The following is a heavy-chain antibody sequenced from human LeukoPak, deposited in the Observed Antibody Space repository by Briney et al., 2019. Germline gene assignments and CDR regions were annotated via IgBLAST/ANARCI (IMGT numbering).Heavy chain of an antibody. V-gene: IGHV3-7*02. Sequence: GGSLRLSCAASGFTFRSYWMSWVRQAPGKGLEWVANIKEDGTEKYYVDSVKGRFTISRDNAKNSLFLQMNSLRAEDTAVYYCASPAVWGELSLRYWGQGTLVTVSS. CDR1: GFTFRSYW. D-gene: IGHD3-16*02. CDR3: ASPAVWGELSLRY. CDR2: IKEDGTEK. J-gene: IGHJ4*02.